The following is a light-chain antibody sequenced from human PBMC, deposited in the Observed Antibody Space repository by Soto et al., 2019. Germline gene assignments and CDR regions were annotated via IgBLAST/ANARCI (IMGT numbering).Light chain of an antibody. CDR1: SSDVGGYNY. V-gene: IGLV2-14*01. CDR2: EVS. J-gene: IGLJ2*01. CDR3: SSHTSSGAHVI. Sequence: QSVLTQPASVSGSPGQSITISCTGTSSDVGGYNYVSWYQQHPGKAPKLMICEVSNRPSGVSNRFSGSKSGNTASLTISGLQAEDEADYYCSSHTSSGAHVIFGGGTKLTVL.